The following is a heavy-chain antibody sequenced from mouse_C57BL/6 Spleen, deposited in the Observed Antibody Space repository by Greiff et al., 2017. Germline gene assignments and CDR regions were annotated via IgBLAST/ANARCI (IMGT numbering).Heavy chain of an antibody. CDR1: GYTFTGYW. Sequence: QVQLQQSGAELMKPGASVKLSCKATGYTFTGYWIEWVKQRPGHGLEWIGEILPGSGSTNNNEKFKGKATFTADTSSNTAYMQLSSLTTEDSAIYYCARSPSYGNYFDYWGQGTTLTVSS. J-gene: IGHJ2*01. D-gene: IGHD2-1*01. V-gene: IGHV1-9*01. CDR3: ARSPSYGNYFDY. CDR2: ILPGSGST.